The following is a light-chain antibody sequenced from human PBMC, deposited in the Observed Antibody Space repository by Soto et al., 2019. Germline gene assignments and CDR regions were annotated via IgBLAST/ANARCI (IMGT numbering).Light chain of an antibody. CDR3: NQSYKTQQN. J-gene: IGKJ2*01. Sequence: DIQMTHSPSSLSASVLDIVTITCRASQGVSAYLLWYQQTQGKAPKLLIYAEYNLLSGVPSRFSGSGSGKNLTFTISSMQPQDFGTYSCNQSYKTQQNFGQG. V-gene: IGKV1-39*01. CDR1: QGVSAY. CDR2: AEY.